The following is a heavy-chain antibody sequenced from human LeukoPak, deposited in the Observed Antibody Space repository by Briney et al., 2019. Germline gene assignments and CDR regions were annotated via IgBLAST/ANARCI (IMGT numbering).Heavy chain of an antibody. CDR2: IYWNDDK. D-gene: IGHD3-9*01. CDR3: ARRYFDWLLSNDAFDI. Sequence: SGPTLVNPTQTLTLTCTFSGFSLSTSGVGVGWIRQPPGKALEWLALIYWNDDKRYSPSLKSRLTITKDTSKNQVVLTMTNMDPVDTATYYCARRYFDWLLSNDAFDIWGQGTMVTVSS. CDR1: GFSLSTSGVG. J-gene: IGHJ3*02. V-gene: IGHV2-5*01.